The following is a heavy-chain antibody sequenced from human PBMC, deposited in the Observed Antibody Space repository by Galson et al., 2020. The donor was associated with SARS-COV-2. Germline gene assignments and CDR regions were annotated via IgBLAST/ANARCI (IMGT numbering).Heavy chain of an antibody. CDR3: VRGGSKNGDYVWFDP. D-gene: IGHD4-17*01. Sequence: ETSETLSLTCTVSGGSISSGDYYWSWIRQHLGTGLEWIGYIHYTGSTYNNPSLESRVTISVDTSKNQFSLSLTSVTAADTAVYYCVRGGSKNGDYVWFDPWGQGTLVTVSS. V-gene: IGHV4-30-4*08. CDR1: GGSISSGDYY. CDR2: IHYTGST. J-gene: IGHJ5*02.